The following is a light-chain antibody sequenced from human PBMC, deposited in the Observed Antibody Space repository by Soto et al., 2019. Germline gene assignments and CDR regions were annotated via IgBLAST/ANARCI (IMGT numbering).Light chain of an antibody. CDR3: QQYNSWLWT. V-gene: IGKV3-15*01. CDR1: QSVSSK. CDR2: GAS. Sequence: VVKQSLATLSVSPGEGATLSCRASQSVSSKLAWYQQKPGQAPRLLIYGASTRATGIPARFSGSGSGTEFTLIISSLQSEDSAVYYCQQYNSWLWTFGQGTKVDI. J-gene: IGKJ1*01.